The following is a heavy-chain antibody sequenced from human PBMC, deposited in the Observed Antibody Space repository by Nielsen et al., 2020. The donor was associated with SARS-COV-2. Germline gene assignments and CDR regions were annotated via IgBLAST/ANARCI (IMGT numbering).Heavy chain of an antibody. CDR1: GFTFDDYA. V-gene: IGHV3-43*02. CDR3: AKDLYDSSTILGAFDI. CDR2: ISGDGGST. Sequence: GESLKISCAASGFTFDDYAMHWVRQAPGKGLEWVSLISGDGGSTYYADSVKGRFTISRDNSKNSLYLQMNSLRTEDTALYYCAKDLYDSSTILGAFDIWGQGTMVTVSS. D-gene: IGHD3-22*01. J-gene: IGHJ3*02.